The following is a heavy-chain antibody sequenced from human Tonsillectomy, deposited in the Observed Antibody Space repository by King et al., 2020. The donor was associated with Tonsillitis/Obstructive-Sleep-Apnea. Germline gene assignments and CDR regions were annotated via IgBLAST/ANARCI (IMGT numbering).Heavy chain of an antibody. CDR2: IWDDGSNR. D-gene: IGHD2-2*02. Sequence: VQLVESGGGVVQPGGSLRLSCAASGFTFSTYGMHWVRQAPGKGLEWVAVIWDDGSNRNYADSVKGRFTISRDTSKNTLYMQMNSLRAEDTAVYYCARSSKLVRVEEPVAIDYWGQGALVTVSS. CDR3: ARSSKLVRVEEPVAIDY. CDR1: GFTFSTYG. V-gene: IGHV3-33*01. J-gene: IGHJ4*02.